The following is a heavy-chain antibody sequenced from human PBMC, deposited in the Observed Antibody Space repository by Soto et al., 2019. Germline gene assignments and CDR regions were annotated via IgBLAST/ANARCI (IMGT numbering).Heavy chain of an antibody. V-gene: IGHV3-23*01. J-gene: IGHJ3*02. CDR2: VGGSDDDK. CDR1: GFTFSDFA. Sequence: EVHLLESGGGVVQPGGSLRLSCAASGFTFSDFAMSWVRQTPGKGLQWVSGVGGSDDDKHYADSVRGRFIVSRDNSKNTLYLQLNSRRAADTAIYYCAKDATSFNGVWAPFDMWGQGTEVTVSS. D-gene: IGHD2-8*01. CDR3: AKDATSFNGVWAPFDM.